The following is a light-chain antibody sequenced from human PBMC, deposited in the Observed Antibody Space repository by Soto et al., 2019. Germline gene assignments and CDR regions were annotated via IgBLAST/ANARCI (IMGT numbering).Light chain of an antibody. J-gene: IGKJ4*01. CDR1: QRVSGNY. CDR2: DVS. V-gene: IGKV3-20*01. Sequence: EIVLTQSPGTLSLSPGERATLSCRASQRVSGNYLAWYQQKPGQAPRLLIYDVSSRATGTPERFSGSGSGTDFTLNIRRLEPEDFAVYYCQQYGTSPLTFGGGTKVDIK. CDR3: QQYGTSPLT.